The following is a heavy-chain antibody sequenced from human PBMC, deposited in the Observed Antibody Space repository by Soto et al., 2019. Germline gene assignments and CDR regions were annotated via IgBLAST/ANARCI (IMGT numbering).Heavy chain of an antibody. Sequence: HPGGSLRLSCAASGFTFSSYAMHWVRQAPGKGLEWVAVISYDGSNKYYADSVKGRFTISRDNSKNTLYLQMNSLRAEDTAVYYCAREVEGVFDYWGQGTLVTVSS. D-gene: IGHD2-15*01. CDR2: ISYDGSNK. CDR1: GFTFSSYA. J-gene: IGHJ4*02. V-gene: IGHV3-30-3*01. CDR3: AREVEGVFDY.